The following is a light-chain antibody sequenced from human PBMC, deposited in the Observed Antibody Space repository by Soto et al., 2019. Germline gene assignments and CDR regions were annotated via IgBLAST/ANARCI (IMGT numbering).Light chain of an antibody. Sequence: QSALTQPPSASGSPGQSVTISCTGTSRDVGGYHYVSWYQQHPGKAPTLMIYEVTKRPSGVPDRFSGSKSGNTASLTVSGLQAEDEADYYCSSYEGSNNVVFGGGTKLTVL. V-gene: IGLV2-8*01. CDR1: SRDVGGYHY. CDR3: SSYEGSNNVV. CDR2: EVT. J-gene: IGLJ3*02.